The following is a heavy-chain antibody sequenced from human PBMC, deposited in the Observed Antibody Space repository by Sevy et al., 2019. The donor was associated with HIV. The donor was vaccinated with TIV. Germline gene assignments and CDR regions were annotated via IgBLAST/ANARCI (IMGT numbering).Heavy chain of an antibody. CDR3: AKAGGDWNYFDY. CDR1: GFTFDNYA. Sequence: GGSLRLSCAASGFTFDNYAMTWVRQTPGKGLEWVSTLDNSGDNTYNADSVKGRFTISRDNSKNTLYLQMDSLRAEDTAIYYCAKAGGDWNYFDYSGQGTLVTVS. J-gene: IGHJ4*02. D-gene: IGHD2-21*02. CDR2: LDNSGDNT. V-gene: IGHV3-23*01.